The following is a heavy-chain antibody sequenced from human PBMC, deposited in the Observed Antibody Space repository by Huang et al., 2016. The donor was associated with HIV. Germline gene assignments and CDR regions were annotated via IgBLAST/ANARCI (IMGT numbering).Heavy chain of an antibody. Sequence: EEQLVQSGAEVKKPGESLKISCEGSGYSFAKYWIGWVRQMPGKGLEWRGINYPDDSETSDSPSCQGQVSISADKSISTAYLQWSSLKASDTAMYYCARLDTARNYYYYGLDVWGQGTSVIVSS. CDR3: ARLDTARNYYYYGLDV. CDR1: GYSFAKYW. D-gene: IGHD5-18*01. V-gene: IGHV5-51*01. J-gene: IGHJ6*02. CDR2: NYPDDSET.